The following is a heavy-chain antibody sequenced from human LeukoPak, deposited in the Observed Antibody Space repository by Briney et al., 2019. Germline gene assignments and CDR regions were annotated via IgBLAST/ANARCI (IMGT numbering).Heavy chain of an antibody. CDR3: SSYGSMNVFDI. CDR2: ISYSGST. CDR1: GGSISTYY. D-gene: IGHD3-10*01. Sequence: SETLSHTCTVSGGSISTYYWSWIRQPPGKGLEWIGYISYSGSTNYNPSLKSRVTISVDTSKNQFSLKVSSVTAADTAVYYCSSYGSMNVFDIWGQGTMVTVSS. J-gene: IGHJ3*02. V-gene: IGHV4-59*01.